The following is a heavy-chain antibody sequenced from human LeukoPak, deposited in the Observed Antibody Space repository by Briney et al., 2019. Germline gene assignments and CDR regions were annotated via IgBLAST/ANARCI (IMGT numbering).Heavy chain of an antibody. CDR3: AGTRNPSTIAVAGRSFDY. J-gene: IGHJ4*02. Sequence: SQTLSLTCTVSGGSISSGSYYWSWIRQPAGKGLEWIGRIYTSGSTNYNPSLKSRVTISVDTSKNQFSLKLSSVTAADTAVYYCAGTRNPSTIAVAGRSFDYWGQGTQVTVSS. CDR1: GGSISSGSYY. D-gene: IGHD6-19*01. CDR2: IYTSGST. V-gene: IGHV4-61*02.